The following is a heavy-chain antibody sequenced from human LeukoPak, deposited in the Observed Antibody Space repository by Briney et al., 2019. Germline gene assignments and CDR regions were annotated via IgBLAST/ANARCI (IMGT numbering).Heavy chain of an antibody. D-gene: IGHD2-15*01. CDR2: ISSRGSNT. J-gene: IGHJ4*02. Sequence: GGSLRLSCAASGFTFMNYAMSWVRQAPGRGLEWVSTISSRGSNTYYADSVKGRFTISRDNSKNTLYLQMSSLRAEDTAVYYCARDFCSAGSCYPDNWGQGTLVTVSS. CDR1: GFTFMNYA. V-gene: IGHV3-23*01. CDR3: ARDFCSAGSCYPDN.